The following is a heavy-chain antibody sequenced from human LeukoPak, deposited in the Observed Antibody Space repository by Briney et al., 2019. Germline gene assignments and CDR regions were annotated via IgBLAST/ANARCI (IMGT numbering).Heavy chain of an antibody. J-gene: IGHJ5*02. Sequence: SETLSLTCTVSGGSISSYYWSWIRQPPGKGLEWIGYIYYSGSTNYNPSLKSRVTISVDTSKNQFSLKLSSVTAADTAVYYCARGSPYSSGWYGRYNWFDPWGQGTLVTVSS. D-gene: IGHD6-19*01. CDR2: IYYSGST. CDR3: ARGSPYSSGWYGRYNWFDP. V-gene: IGHV4-59*12. CDR1: GGSISSYY.